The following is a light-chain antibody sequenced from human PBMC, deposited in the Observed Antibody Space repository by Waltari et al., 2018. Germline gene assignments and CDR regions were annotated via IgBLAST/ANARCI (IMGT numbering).Light chain of an antibody. J-gene: IGLJ3*02. CDR3: LSRDSSSTRV. CDR2: GHD. Sequence: SSELIQDPAVSVALGQTVRITCQGDSLRRYYSSWYQQRPGPAPFLVLYGHDNRPSGIPNRFSGSTPRNTASLTITRAQAEDAGVYYCLSRDSSSTRVFGGGTTLTV. V-gene: IGLV3-19*01. CDR1: SLRRYY.